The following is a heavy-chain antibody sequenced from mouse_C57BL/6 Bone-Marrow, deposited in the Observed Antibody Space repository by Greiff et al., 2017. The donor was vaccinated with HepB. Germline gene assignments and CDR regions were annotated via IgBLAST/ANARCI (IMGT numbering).Heavy chain of an antibody. Sequence: QVQLQQSGAELVRPGTSVKVSCKASGYAFTNYLIEWVKQRPGQGLEWIGVINPGSGGTNYNEKFKGKATLTADKSSSTAYMQLSSLTSEDSAVYFCARGEDYGNWWYFDVWGTGTTVTVSS. D-gene: IGHD2-1*01. CDR2: INPGSGGT. V-gene: IGHV1-54*01. CDR1: GYAFTNYL. CDR3: ARGEDYGNWWYFDV. J-gene: IGHJ1*03.